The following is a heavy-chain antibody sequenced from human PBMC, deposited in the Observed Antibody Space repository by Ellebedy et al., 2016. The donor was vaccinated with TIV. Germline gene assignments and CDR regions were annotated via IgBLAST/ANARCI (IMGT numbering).Heavy chain of an antibody. CDR2: ISYSGST. V-gene: IGHV4-59*08. Sequence: MPSETLSLTCTVSGGSISPYYWSWTRQPQGKGLEWIGYISYSGSTNYNPSLKSRVTISVDTSKHQFSLKLSSVTAADTAVYYCARISGYSSGWYGVDWFDPWGQGTLVTVSS. CDR1: GGSISPYY. D-gene: IGHD6-19*01. J-gene: IGHJ5*02. CDR3: ARISGYSSGWYGVDWFDP.